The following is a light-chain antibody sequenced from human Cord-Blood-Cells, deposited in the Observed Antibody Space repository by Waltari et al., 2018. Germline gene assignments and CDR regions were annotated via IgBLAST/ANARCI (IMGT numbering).Light chain of an antibody. Sequence: DIVMTQSPDFLAVSLGERATIHCKYSQSVLYSSNNKNYLAWYQQKPGQPPKLLIYWASTRESGVPDRFSGSGSGTDFTLTISSLQAEDVAVYYCQQYYSTPLTFGGGTKVEIK. J-gene: IGKJ4*01. CDR3: QQYYSTPLT. CDR2: WAS. V-gene: IGKV4-1*01. CDR1: QSVLYSSNNKNY.